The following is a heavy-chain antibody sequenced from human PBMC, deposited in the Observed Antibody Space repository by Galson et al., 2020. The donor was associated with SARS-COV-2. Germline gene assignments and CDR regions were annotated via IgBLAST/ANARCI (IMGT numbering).Heavy chain of an antibody. V-gene: IGHV4-39*01. CDR2: IYCSGST. CDR1: GGSISSSSYY. Sequence: SQTLSLTCTVSGGSISSSSYYWGWIRQPPGKGLEWIGSIYCSGSTYYNPSLKSRVTISVDTSKNQFSLKLSSVTAADTAVYYCARHSRIQLWLGWSWFDPWGQGTLVTVSS. CDR3: ARHSRIQLWLGWSWFDP. J-gene: IGHJ5*02. D-gene: IGHD5-18*01.